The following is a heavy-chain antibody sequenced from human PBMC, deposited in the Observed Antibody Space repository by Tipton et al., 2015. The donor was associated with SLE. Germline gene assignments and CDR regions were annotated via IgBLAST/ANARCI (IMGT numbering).Heavy chain of an antibody. Sequence: TLSLTCAVYGGSFSGYYWSWIRQHPGKGLEWIGYIYYSGSTYYNPSLKSRVTISVDTSKNQFSLKLSSVTAADTAVYYCARAAGEIDYWGQGTLVTVSS. J-gene: IGHJ4*02. V-gene: IGHV4-34*01. CDR3: ARAAGEIDY. CDR1: GGSFSGYY. D-gene: IGHD3-10*01. CDR2: IYYSGST.